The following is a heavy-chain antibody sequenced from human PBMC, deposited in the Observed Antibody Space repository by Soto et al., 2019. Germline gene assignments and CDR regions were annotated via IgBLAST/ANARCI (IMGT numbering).Heavy chain of an antibody. D-gene: IGHD2-2*01. Sequence: GGSLRLSCAASGVTFSSYAMGGVRQAPGKGLEWVSAISGSGGSTYYADSVKGRFTISRDSSKNTLYLQMNSLRAEDTAVYYSAKDRPSQSTLFDYWGQGTLVTVSS. V-gene: IGHV3-23*01. J-gene: IGHJ4*02. CDR1: GVTFSSYA. CDR3: AKDRPSQSTLFDY. CDR2: ISGSGGST.